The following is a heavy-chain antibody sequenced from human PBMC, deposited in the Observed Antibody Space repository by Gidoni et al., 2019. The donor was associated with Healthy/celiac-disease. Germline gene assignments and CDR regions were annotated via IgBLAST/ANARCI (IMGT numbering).Heavy chain of an antibody. CDR2: IYYSGST. CDR1: GGSISISH. Sequence: QVQLQESGPGLVKPSETLSLTCTVSGGSISISHWSWIRQPPGKGLEWIGYIYYSGSTNYNPSLKSRVTISVDTSKNQFSLKLSSVTAADTAVYYCARYGVVPAAIRPRYYYGMDVWGQGTTVTVSS. V-gene: IGHV4-59*01. CDR3: ARYGVVPAAIRPRYYYGMDV. D-gene: IGHD2-2*02. J-gene: IGHJ6*02.